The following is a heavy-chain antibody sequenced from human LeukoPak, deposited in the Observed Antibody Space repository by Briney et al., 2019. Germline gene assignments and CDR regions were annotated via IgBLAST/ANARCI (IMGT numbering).Heavy chain of an antibody. V-gene: IGHV3-48*03. D-gene: IGHD3-22*01. J-gene: IGHJ6*03. Sequence: PGGSLRLSCAASGFTLSSYEMNWVRQAPGKGLEWVSYISSSGSTIYYADSVKGRFTISRDNAKNSLYLQMNSLRAEDTAVYYCARGPLDYYDSSGSAYYYMDVWGKGTTVTVSS. CDR1: GFTLSSYE. CDR2: ISSSGSTI. CDR3: ARGPLDYYDSSGSAYYYMDV.